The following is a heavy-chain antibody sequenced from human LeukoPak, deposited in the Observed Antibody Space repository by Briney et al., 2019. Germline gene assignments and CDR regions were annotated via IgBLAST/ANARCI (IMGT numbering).Heavy chain of an antibody. CDR1: GFTFSSYA. CDR2: ISGSGGST. J-gene: IGHJ4*02. Sequence: GGSLRLSCAASGFTFSSYAMSWVRQAPGKGLEWVSAISGSGGSTYYADSVKGRFTISRDNYKNTLYLQMNSLRAEDTAVYYCAKDRNNWNYGAFDYWGQGTLVTVSS. V-gene: IGHV3-23*01. CDR3: AKDRNNWNYGAFDY. D-gene: IGHD1-7*01.